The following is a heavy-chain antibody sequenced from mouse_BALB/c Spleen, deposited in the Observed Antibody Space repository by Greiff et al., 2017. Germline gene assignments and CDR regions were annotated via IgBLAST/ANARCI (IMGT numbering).Heavy chain of an antibody. J-gene: IGHJ4*01. V-gene: IGHV5-17*02. D-gene: IGHD3-2*01. CDR3: ARERDSSGYVDAMDY. CDR2: ISSGSSTI. CDR1: GFTFSSFG. Sequence: EVMLVESGGGLVQPGGSRKLSCAASGFTFSSFGMHWVRQAPEKGLEWVAYISSGSSTIYYADTVKGRFTISRDNPKNTLFLQMTSLRSEDTAMYYCARERDSSGYVDAMDYWGQGTSVTVSS.